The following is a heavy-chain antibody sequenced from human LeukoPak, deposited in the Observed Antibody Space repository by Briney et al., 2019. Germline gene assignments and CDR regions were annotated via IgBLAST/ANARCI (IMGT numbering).Heavy chain of an antibody. Sequence: SDPVSLPCSVWGRPFYVFYWRGTPPPRGRGREWIGGINNRGSTDYIPSLRQRVTISVNTSKNQFSLQLSSVTAADAGVCHCARGSELGILKRGEGTLGTVSS. CDR3: ARGSELGILK. V-gene: IGHV4-34*01. D-gene: IGHD3-16*01. CDR1: GRPFYVFY. CDR2: INNRGST. J-gene: IGHJ4*02.